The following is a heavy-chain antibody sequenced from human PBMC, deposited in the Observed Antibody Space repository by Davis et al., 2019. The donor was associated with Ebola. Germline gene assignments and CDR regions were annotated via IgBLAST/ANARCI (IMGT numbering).Heavy chain of an antibody. D-gene: IGHD3-10*01. Sequence: PSETLSLTCTVSGGSISSYYWSWIRQPAGKGLEWIGRIYTSGSTNYNPSLKSRVTMSVDTSKNQFSLKLSSVTAADTAVYYCARDMREMVRGVITLHWFDPWGQGTLVTVSS. CDR2: IYTSGST. CDR1: GGSISSYY. CDR3: ARDMREMVRGVITLHWFDP. J-gene: IGHJ5*02. V-gene: IGHV4-4*07.